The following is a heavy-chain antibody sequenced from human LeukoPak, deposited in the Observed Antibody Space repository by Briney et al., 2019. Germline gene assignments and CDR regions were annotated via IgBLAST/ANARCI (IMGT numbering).Heavy chain of an antibody. V-gene: IGHV4-39*07. J-gene: IGHJ6*03. CDR3: ARETTVTLPYYYYMDV. CDR2: IYFSGNT. CDR1: GGSISTTNYY. Sequence: PSETLSLTCTVSGGSISTTNYYWGWIRQPPGKGLEWIGSIYFSGNTYYNPSLESRVTVSVDTSKNQFSLKLSSMTAADTAVYYCARETTVTLPYYYYMDVWDKGTTVTVSS. D-gene: IGHD4-17*01.